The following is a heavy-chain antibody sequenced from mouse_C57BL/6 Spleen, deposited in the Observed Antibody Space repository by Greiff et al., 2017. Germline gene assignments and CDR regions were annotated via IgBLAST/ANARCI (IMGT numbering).Heavy chain of an antibody. CDR1: GFTFSSSG. V-gene: IGHV5-6*01. CDR2: LSSGGSYT. CDR3: ARDSSGFAWFAY. D-gene: IGHD3-2*02. Sequence: EVHLVESGGDLVKPGGSLKLSCAASGFTFSSSGMSWVRQTPDKMLEWVATLSSGGSYTYYPDSVKGRFTISRDNAKNTLYLQRSSRKSEDTAMYYCARDSSGFAWFAYWGQGTLVTVSA. J-gene: IGHJ3*01.